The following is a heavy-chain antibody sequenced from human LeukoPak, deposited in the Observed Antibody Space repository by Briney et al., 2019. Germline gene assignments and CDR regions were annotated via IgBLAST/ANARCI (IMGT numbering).Heavy chain of an antibody. CDR1: EFTFGDYY. Sequence: KTGGSLRLSCAASEFTFGDYYMSWIRQTPGKGLEWVSYISTSGTTIHYADSVKGRFTISRDNAKNSLYLQMNSLRAEDTAVYYCARVRGSYCSDHWGQGILVVVSS. CDR2: ISTSGTTI. V-gene: IGHV3-11*04. CDR3: ARVRGSYCSDH. J-gene: IGHJ4*02. D-gene: IGHD1-26*01.